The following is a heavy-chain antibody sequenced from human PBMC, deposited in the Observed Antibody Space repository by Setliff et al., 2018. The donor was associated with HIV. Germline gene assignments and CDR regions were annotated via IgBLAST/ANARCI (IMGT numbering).Heavy chain of an antibody. Sequence: SETLSLTCTVSGGSITSGNYHWSWIRQPAGKGLEWIGHIYSSGSTKYNPSLKSRVTMSVATSMNQFSLQLNSVTAADTAVYYCARGFYDFFYNYYMDVWGKGTTVTVSS. CDR3: ARGFYDFFYNYYMDV. CDR1: GGSITSGNYH. CDR2: IYSSGST. D-gene: IGHD3-3*01. V-gene: IGHV4-61*09. J-gene: IGHJ6*03.